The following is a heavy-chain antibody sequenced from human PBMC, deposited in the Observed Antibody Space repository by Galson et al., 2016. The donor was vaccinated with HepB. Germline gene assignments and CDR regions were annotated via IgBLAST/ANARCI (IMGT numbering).Heavy chain of an antibody. V-gene: IGHV3-11*01. D-gene: IGHD1-20*01. CDR3: ARHNWVLNDYFDY. CDR2: VTKSSSAM. Sequence: SLRLSCAASGFAFSDYFVSWIRQAPGKGLEWVAYVTKSSSAMYYADSVKGRFTVSRDNAKNSLYLQMNRLRAEDAAVYYCARHNWVLNDYFDYRGQGTRVTVSS. J-gene: IGHJ4*02. CDR1: GFAFSDYF.